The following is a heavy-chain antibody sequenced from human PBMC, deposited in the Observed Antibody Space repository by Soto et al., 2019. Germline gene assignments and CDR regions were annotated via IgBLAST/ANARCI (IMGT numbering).Heavy chain of an antibody. Sequence: QVQLVQSGAEVKKPGASVKVSCRASGYTFTTYAMHWVRQAPGQRLEWMGWINGGNADTKYSQKFQGRVSITRDTSASTVYKELSSLTSEDTAVYYCARGRVVREVTTSVHHDYWGQGPLVHVSS. CDR2: INGGNADT. J-gene: IGHJ4*02. V-gene: IGHV1-3*01. CDR1: GYTFTTYA. D-gene: IGHD3-10*01. CDR3: ARGRVVREVTTSVHHDY.